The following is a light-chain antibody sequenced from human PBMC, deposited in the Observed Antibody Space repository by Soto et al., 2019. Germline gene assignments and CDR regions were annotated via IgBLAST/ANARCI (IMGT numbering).Light chain of an antibody. CDR3: GSYTTSGSVV. CDR2: DVN. CDR1: SSDVGAYNY. Sequence: QSALTQPDSVSGSPGQSIAISCIGTSSDVGAYNYVSWYQQHPGKAPKLVIYDVNNRPSGVSNRFSGSKSGNTASLTISGLQAEDEADYYCGSYTTSGSVVFGGGTQLTVL. J-gene: IGLJ2*01. V-gene: IGLV2-14*03.